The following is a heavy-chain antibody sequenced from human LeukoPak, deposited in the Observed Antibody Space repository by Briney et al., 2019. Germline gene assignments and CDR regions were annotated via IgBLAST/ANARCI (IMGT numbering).Heavy chain of an antibody. D-gene: IGHD2-2*01. CDR3: ARGGYCSSTSCYLNY. CDR2: ISSSSSYI. J-gene: IGHJ4*02. V-gene: IGHV3-21*01. CDR1: GFTFSSYS. Sequence: GGSLRLSCAASGFTFSSYSMNCVRQAPGKGLEWVSSISSSSSYIYYADSVKGRFTISRDNAKNRLSLQMNILRAEDTAVFYCARGGYCSSTSCYLNYWGQGTLVTVSS.